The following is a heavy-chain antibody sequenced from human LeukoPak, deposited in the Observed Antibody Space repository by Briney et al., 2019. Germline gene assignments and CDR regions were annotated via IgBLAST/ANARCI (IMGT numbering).Heavy chain of an antibody. CDR3: ARVKVPYGSGSSQYYFDY. J-gene: IGHJ4*02. CDR1: GFTFSSYG. CDR2: IRYDGSNK. V-gene: IGHV3-30*02. Sequence: GGSLRLSCAASGFTFSSYGMHWVRQAPGKGLEWVAFIRYDGSNKYYADSVKGRFTISRDNSKNTLYLQMNSLRAEDTAVYYCARVKVPYGSGSSQYYFDYWGQGTLVTVSS. D-gene: IGHD3-10*01.